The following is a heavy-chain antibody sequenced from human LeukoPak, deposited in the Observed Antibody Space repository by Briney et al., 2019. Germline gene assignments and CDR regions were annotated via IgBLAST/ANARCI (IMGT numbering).Heavy chain of an antibody. J-gene: IGHJ4*02. Sequence: GESLKISCKGSGYRYSDYWTGWVRQMPGKGLEWMGIIYGGDSETRYSPSLQGHVTISADKSINTAYLQRSSLKASDTAMYYCARTTTYSSGWYGAYWGQGTLVTVSS. CDR3: ARTTTYSSGWYGAY. V-gene: IGHV5-51*01. CDR2: IYGGDSET. D-gene: IGHD6-19*01. CDR1: GYRYSDYW.